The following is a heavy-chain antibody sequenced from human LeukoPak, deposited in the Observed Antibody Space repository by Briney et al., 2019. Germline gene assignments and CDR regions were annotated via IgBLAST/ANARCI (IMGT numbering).Heavy chain of an antibody. CDR2: IYTSGST. D-gene: IGHD2-2*01. V-gene: IGHV4-4*07. J-gene: IGHJ5*02. Sequence: PSETLSLTCTVSGASISTYYWCWIRQPAGEGLEWIGHIYTSGSTDYNPSLKSRVTISVDKSKNQLSLKLSSVTAADTAVYYCAREVVPGVISTVRFDPWGQGTLVTVSS. CDR1: GASISTYY. CDR3: AREVVPGVISTVRFDP.